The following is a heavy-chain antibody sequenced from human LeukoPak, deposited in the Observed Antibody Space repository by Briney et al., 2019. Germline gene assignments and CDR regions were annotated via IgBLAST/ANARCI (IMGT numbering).Heavy chain of an antibody. CDR2: ISDSGDST. D-gene: IGHD6-19*01. Sequence: GGSLRLSCAASGFTFNNYAMNWVRQAPGKGLEWVSTISDSGDSTYYVDSVKGRFTISRDNSKNTLYLQMNSLRAEDTAVYYCASSSSGWFDPWGQGTLVTVSS. CDR1: GFTFNNYA. V-gene: IGHV3-23*01. J-gene: IGHJ5*02. CDR3: ASSSSGWFDP.